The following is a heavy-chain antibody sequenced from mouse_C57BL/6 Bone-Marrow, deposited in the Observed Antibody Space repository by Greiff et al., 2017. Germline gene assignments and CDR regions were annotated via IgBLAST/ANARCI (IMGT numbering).Heavy chain of an antibody. CDR2: IYPRSGNT. V-gene: IGHV1-81*01. Sequence: QVQLQQSGAELARPGASVKLSCKASGYTFTSYGISWVKQRTGQGLEWIGEIYPRSGNTYYNEKFKGKATLTADKSSSTAYMEFRSLTSEDSAVYFCAREGIYYGNYAFAYWGQGTLVTVSA. CDR1: GYTFTSYG. CDR3: AREGIYYGNYAFAY. J-gene: IGHJ3*01. D-gene: IGHD2-1*01.